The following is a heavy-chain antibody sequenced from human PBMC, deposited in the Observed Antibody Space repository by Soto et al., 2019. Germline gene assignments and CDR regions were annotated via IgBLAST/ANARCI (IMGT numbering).Heavy chain of an antibody. V-gene: IGHV1-18*04. J-gene: IGHJ4*02. D-gene: IGHD1-26*01. CDR1: GYTFTSYG. Sequence: ASVKVSCKASGYTFTSYGISWVRQAPGQGLEWMGWISAYNGNTNYAQKLQGRVTMTTDTSTSTAYMELRSLRSDDTAVYYCARTHSGSYYSVFNYWGRGSLVTVSS. CDR2: ISAYNGNT. CDR3: ARTHSGSYYSVFNY.